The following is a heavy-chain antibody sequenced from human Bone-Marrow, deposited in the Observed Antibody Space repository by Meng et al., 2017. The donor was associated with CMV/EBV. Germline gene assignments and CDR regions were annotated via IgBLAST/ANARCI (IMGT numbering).Heavy chain of an antibody. Sequence: GGSLRLSCIASGFTFGDYTITWVRQAPGKGLEWVGFIRSKAYGGKTEYAASVKGRFSISRDDSKSISYLQMNSLKTEDTAVYYCTRLSYCGGDCYRGPIDYWGQGTLVTVSS. D-gene: IGHD2-21*01. CDR1: GFTFGDYT. CDR3: TRLSYCGGDCYRGPIDY. V-gene: IGHV3-49*04. CDR2: IRSKAYGGKT. J-gene: IGHJ4*02.